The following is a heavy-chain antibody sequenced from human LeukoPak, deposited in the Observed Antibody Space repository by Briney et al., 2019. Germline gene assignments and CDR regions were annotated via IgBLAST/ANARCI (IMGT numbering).Heavy chain of an antibody. D-gene: IGHD3-16*02. CDR2: ISSDGTYT. V-gene: IGHV3-74*01. Sequence: PGGSLRLSCAASGFTFSSHLMHWVRQAPGKGLVWVSRISSDGTYTNYADSVRGRFTISRDNAKNTLYLQMNSLRAEDTALYYCAREEHDYVWGSYRYYYYYGIDVWGQGTTVTVSS. J-gene: IGHJ6*02. CDR3: AREEHDYVWGSYRYYYYYGIDV. CDR1: GFTFSSHL.